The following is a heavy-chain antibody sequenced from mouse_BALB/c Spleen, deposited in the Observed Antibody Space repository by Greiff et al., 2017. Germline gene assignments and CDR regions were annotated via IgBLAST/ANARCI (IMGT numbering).Heavy chain of an antibody. Sequence: DVMLVESGGGLVKPGGSLKLSCAASGFTFSDYYMYWVRQTPEKRLEWVATISDGGSYTYYPDSVKGRFTISRDNAKNNLYLQMSSLKSEDTAMYYCAREGLGHYAMDYWGQGTSVTVSS. CDR3: AREGLGHYAMDY. CDR2: ISDGGSYT. J-gene: IGHJ4*01. D-gene: IGHD3-3*01. CDR1: GFTFSDYY. V-gene: IGHV5-4*02.